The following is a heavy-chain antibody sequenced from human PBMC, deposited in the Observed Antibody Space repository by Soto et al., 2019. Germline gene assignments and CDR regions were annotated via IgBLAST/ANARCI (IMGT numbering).Heavy chain of an antibody. CDR2: IWYDGRSK. V-gene: IGHV3-33*01. CDR3: ARDWGRRGHTYIDY. CDR1: GFTFSSYG. J-gene: IGHJ4*02. Sequence: QVQLVESGGGVVQPGRSLRLSCAASGFTFSSYGMPWVRQAPGKGLEWVAVIWYDGRSKYYADSVKGRFTISRDNSKNTVYMPMNSLRIEDTAVCDCARDWGRRGHTYIDYWGKGTLCTVSS. D-gene: IGHD3-10*01.